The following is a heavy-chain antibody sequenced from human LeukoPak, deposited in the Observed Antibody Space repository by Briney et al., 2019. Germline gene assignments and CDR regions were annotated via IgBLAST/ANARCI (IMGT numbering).Heavy chain of an antibody. CDR2: IYSGGDT. CDR1: GFTVSGNF. J-gene: IGHJ5*02. Sequence: RGSPRLSCAASGFTVSGNFMSWVRQAPGKGLEWVSVIYSGGDTYYADSVRGRFNISRDNSRNTVYLQMNSLTAEDTAVYYCAKDGSGSSYSWFHPRGQGTLVTVSS. D-gene: IGHD1-26*01. CDR3: AKDGSGSSYSWFHP. V-gene: IGHV3-53*01.